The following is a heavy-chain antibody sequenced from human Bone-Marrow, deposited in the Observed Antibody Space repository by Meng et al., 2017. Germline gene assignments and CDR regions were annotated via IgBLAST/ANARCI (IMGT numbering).Heavy chain of an antibody. D-gene: IGHD3-9*01. J-gene: IGHJ4*02. V-gene: IGHV3-23*01. CDR3: AKTNYDILTGYYLNVRYDY. CDR2: ISGSGGST. CDR1: GFTFSSYA. Sequence: GESLKISCAASGFTFSSYAMSWVRQAPGKGLEWVSAISGSGGSTYYADSVKSRFTISRDNSKNTLYLQMNSLRAEDTAVYYCAKTNYDILTGYYLNVRYDYWGQGTLVTVSS.